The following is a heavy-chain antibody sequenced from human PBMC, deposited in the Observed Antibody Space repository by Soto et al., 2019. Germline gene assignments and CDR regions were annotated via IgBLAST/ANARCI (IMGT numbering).Heavy chain of an antibody. CDR2: TYHSGST. CDR1: GGSISSGGYS. J-gene: IGHJ6*04. V-gene: IGHV4-30-2*01. CDR3: ARVPDV. Sequence: QLQLQESGSGLVKPSQTMSLTGAVSGGSISSGGYSWSWILQPPGKGLEWVGYTYHSGSTYYNPTLKSRVTISVDRAKNQFSLQLSSVTAADTAVYYCARVPDVWGKGTTVTVSS.